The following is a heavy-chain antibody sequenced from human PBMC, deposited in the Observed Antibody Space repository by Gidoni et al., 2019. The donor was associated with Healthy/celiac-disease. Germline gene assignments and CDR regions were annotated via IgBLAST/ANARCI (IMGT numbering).Heavy chain of an antibody. CDR2: ISYDGSNK. CDR3: AKDSGELDGDHSIDY. D-gene: IGHD3-10*01. CDR1: GFTFRSYG. J-gene: IGHJ4*02. Sequence: QVQLVESGGGVVQPGRSLRLSCAASGFTFRSYGMHWVRQAPGKGLEWVAVISYDGSNKYYADSVKGRFTISRDNSKNTLYLQMNSLRAEDTAVYYCAKDSGELDGDHSIDYWGQGTLVTVSS. V-gene: IGHV3-30*18.